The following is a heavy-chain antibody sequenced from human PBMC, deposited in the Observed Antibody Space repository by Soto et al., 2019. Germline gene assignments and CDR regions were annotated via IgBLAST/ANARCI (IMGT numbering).Heavy chain of an antibody. V-gene: IGHV1-24*01. CDR1: GYTLTELS. J-gene: IGHJ6*02. D-gene: IGHD1-26*01. Sequence: ASVKVSCKVSGYTLTELSMHWVRQAPGKGLEWMGGFDPEDGETIYAQKFQGRVTMTEDTSTDTAYMELSSLRSEDTAVYYCATGTGIVGATTMFFGYYYYGMDVWGQGTTVTVSS. CDR3: ATGTGIVGATTMFFGYYYYGMDV. CDR2: FDPEDGET.